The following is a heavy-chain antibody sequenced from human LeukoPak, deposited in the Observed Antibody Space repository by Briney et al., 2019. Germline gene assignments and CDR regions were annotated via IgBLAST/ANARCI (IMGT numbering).Heavy chain of an antibody. CDR2: IIPILGIA. CDR3: ARDGDYVGYFRH. V-gene: IGHV1-69*04. CDR1: GGTFSSYA. J-gene: IGHJ1*01. Sequence: SVKVSCKASGGTFSSYAISWVRQAPGQGLEWMGRIIPILGIANYAQKFQGRVTITAEKSTSTAYMELSSLRSADTAVYYCARDGDYVGYFRHWGQGTLVTVSS. D-gene: IGHD4-17*01.